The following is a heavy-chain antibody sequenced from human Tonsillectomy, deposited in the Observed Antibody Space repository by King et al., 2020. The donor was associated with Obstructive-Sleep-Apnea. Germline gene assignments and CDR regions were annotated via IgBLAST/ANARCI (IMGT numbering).Heavy chain of an antibody. Sequence: VQLQESGPGLVKPTGTLSLTCAVSGGSVSSDTWWSWVRQPPGKGLEWIGDIYHSGSTNYNPSLKSRVTRSIDKSKNQLSVKLTSVTVADTAVYYCAGHQGWMGATYWGQGTLVTVSS. CDR3: AGHQGWMGATY. CDR2: IYHSGST. D-gene: IGHD5-12*01. J-gene: IGHJ4*02. V-gene: IGHV4-4*02. CDR1: GGSVSSDTW.